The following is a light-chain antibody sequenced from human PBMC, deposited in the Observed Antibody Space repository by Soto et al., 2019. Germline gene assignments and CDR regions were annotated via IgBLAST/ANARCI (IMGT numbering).Light chain of an antibody. V-gene: IGLV2-14*01. J-gene: IGLJ1*01. CDR1: SSDVGAYKY. Sequence: QSALTQPASVSGSPGQSITISCTGTSSDVGAYKYVSWYQQHPGKAPKLMIYDVSSRPSGVSNRFSGSKSGNTASLIFSGLQAEDEADYYCISYTSSDTYVFGTGTRSPS. CDR2: DVS. CDR3: ISYTSSDTYV.